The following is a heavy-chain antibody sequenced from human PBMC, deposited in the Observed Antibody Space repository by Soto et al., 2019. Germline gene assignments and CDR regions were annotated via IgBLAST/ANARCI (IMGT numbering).Heavy chain of an antibody. CDR1: GFTFSSYA. J-gene: IGHJ5*02. V-gene: IGHV3-23*01. Sequence: PGGSLRLSCAASGFTFSSYAMSWVRQAPGKGLEWVSAISGSGGSTYYADSVKGRFTISRDNSKNTLYLQMNSLRAEDTAVYYCAKDQGYCSGGSCYSPWFDPWGQGTLVTVSS. D-gene: IGHD2-15*01. CDR2: ISGSGGST. CDR3: AKDQGYCSGGSCYSPWFDP.